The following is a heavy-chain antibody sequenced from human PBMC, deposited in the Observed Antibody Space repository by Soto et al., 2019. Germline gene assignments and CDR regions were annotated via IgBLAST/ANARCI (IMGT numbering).Heavy chain of an antibody. CDR2: IYYSGST. Sequence: SSETLSLTCTVSGGSISSSSYYWGWIRQPPGKGLEWIGSIYYSGSTYYNPSLKSRVTISVDTSKNQFSLKLSSVTAADTAVYYCARHDIVVVPATFDYWGQGTLVTVSS. D-gene: IGHD2-2*01. CDR3: ARHDIVVVPATFDY. V-gene: IGHV4-39*01. CDR1: GGSISSSSYY. J-gene: IGHJ4*02.